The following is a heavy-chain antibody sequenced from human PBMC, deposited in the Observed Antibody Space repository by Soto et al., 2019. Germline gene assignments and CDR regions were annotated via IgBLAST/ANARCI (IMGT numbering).Heavy chain of an antibody. V-gene: IGHV3-23*01. J-gene: IGHJ4*02. CDR2: ISGSGGST. CDR3: AKDRPDYGAMDYRLFDY. Sequence: GGSLRLSCAASGLTFRSYAMSWVRQAPGKGLEWVSAISGSGGSTYYADSVKGRFTISRDNSKNTLYLQMNSLRAEDTAVYYCAKDRPDYGAMDYRLFDYWGQGTLVTVSS. D-gene: IGHD4-17*01. CDR1: GLTFRSYA.